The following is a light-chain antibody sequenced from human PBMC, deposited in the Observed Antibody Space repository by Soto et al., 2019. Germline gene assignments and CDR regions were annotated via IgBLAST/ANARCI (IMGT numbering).Light chain of an antibody. CDR2: EVT. J-gene: IGLJ2*01. V-gene: IGLV2-23*02. CDR1: SSDVGTYNL. CDR3: CSYAGSVV. Sequence: QSVLTQPASVSGSPGQSITISCTGTSSDVGTYNLVSWYQQHPGKAPKLMIYEVTKRPSGVSNRFSGSKSGNTASLTISGLQAEDEADYYCCSYAGSVVFGGGTKLTVL.